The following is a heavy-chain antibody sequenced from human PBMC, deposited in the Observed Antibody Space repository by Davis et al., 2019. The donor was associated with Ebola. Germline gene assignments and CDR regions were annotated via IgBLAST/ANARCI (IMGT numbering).Heavy chain of an antibody. CDR3: ARVLAARPWYFDL. J-gene: IGHJ2*01. CDR2: IGGSGGNT. D-gene: IGHD6-6*01. Sequence: PGGSLRLSCAASGFTFSSYAMSWVRQAPGKGLEWVSTIGGSGGNTDYADSVKGRFTISRDNAKNTLYLQMNSLRAEDTAVYYCARVLAARPWYFDLWGRGTLVTVSS. CDR1: GFTFSSYA. V-gene: IGHV3-23*01.